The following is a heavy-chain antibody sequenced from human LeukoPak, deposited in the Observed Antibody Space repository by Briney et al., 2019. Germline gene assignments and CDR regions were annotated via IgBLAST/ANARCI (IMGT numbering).Heavy chain of an antibody. CDR1: GYSMKYDY. V-gene: IGHV4-4*07. D-gene: IGHD1-26*01. Sequence: PSETLSLTCTVSGYSMKYDYWSWVRQPAGKGLEWIARIYTGGTTNYNPSLKNRALISVDKSNNQFSLKLTSVTAADTAIYYCARDNSGSYPPIFDSWGQGTLVTVSS. J-gene: IGHJ4*02. CDR2: IYTGGTT. CDR3: ARDNSGSYPPIFDS.